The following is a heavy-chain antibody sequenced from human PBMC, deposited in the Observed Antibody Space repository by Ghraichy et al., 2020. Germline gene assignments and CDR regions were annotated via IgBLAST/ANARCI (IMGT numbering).Heavy chain of an antibody. J-gene: IGHJ4*02. Sequence: SETLSLTCTVSGGSISSYYWSWIRQPPGKGLEWIGYIYYSGSTNYNPPLKSRVTISVDTSKNQFSLKLSSVTAADTAVYYCARGGLSYDFWSGQYYFDYWGQGTLVTVSS. V-gene: IGHV4-59*01. CDR3: ARGGLSYDFWSGQYYFDY. CDR2: IYYSGST. D-gene: IGHD3-3*01. CDR1: GGSISSYY.